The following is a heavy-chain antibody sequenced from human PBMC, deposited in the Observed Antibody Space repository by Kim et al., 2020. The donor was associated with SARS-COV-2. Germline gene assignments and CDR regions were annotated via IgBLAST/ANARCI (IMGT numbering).Heavy chain of an antibody. V-gene: IGHV4-59*13. Sequence: SETLSLTCTVSGGSISSYYWSWIRQPPRTGQEWIGYIYYSGSTNSNYSLKSRVTISVDTSKNQFSLTLSSVTAAATAVYYCAGGSQGWYGEYNGFDPWGQGTLVTVSS. CDR1: GGSISSYY. CDR3: AGGSQGWYGEYNGFDP. J-gene: IGHJ5*02. D-gene: IGHD6-19*01. CDR2: IYYSGST.